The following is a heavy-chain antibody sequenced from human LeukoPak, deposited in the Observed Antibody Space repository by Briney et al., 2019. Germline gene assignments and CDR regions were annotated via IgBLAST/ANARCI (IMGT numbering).Heavy chain of an antibody. CDR1: GHTFTGYY. CDR2: INPNSGGT. J-gene: IGHJ4*02. Sequence: ASVKVSCKASGHTFTGYYMHWVRQAPGQGLEWMGWINPNSGGTNYAQKFQGRVTMTRDTSISTAYMELSRLRSDDTAVYYCARVSMIVVGQFDYWGQGTLVTVSS. D-gene: IGHD3-22*01. CDR3: ARVSMIVVGQFDY. V-gene: IGHV1-2*02.